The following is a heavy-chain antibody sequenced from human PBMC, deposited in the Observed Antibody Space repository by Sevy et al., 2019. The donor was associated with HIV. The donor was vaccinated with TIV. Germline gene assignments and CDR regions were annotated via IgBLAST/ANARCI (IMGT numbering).Heavy chain of an antibody. J-gene: IGHJ3*02. V-gene: IGHV6-1*01. D-gene: IGHD3-22*01. CDR1: GDSVSSNSAA. Sequence: SQTLSLTCAISGDSVSSNSAAWNWIRQSPSRGLEWLGRTYYRSKWYNDYAVSVKSRITINPDTSKNQFSLQLNSVTPEDTAVYYCAREARLNYYDSSGYVVDAFDIWGQGTMVTVS. CDR3: AREARLNYYDSSGYVVDAFDI. CDR2: TYYRSKWYN.